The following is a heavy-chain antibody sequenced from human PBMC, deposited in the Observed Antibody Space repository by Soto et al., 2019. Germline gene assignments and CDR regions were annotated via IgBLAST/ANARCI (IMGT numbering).Heavy chain of an antibody. CDR3: ARVGRGVYGMDV. J-gene: IGHJ6*02. D-gene: IGHD2-8*01. Sequence: EVQLVESGGGLIQPGGSLRLSCAPSGFTVSSYSINWVRQAPGKGLEWFSYITSDSSTISYADSVKGQFTVSRDNAKNSLYLQMNSLRDEDTAVYYCARVGRGVYGMDVWGQGTSVTVSS. V-gene: IGHV3-48*02. CDR2: ITSDSSTI. CDR1: GFTVSSYS.